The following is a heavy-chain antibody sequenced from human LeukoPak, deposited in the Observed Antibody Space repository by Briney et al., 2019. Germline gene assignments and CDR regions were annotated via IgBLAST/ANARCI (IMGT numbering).Heavy chain of an antibody. CDR2: MYCSRST. J-gene: IGHJ4*02. CDR3: VRYIAYHANLDY. D-gene: IGHD2-21*01. Sequence: PSETLSLTCTVSGGSISSTTYCWSWVRQPTGKGLEWIVCMYCSRSTYYSSSLKGRVTISLDKPKNQFSLRLNSVTASGTVVYYCVRYIAYHANLDYWGQGILVTVPS. V-gene: IGHV4-39*01. CDR1: GGSISSTTYC.